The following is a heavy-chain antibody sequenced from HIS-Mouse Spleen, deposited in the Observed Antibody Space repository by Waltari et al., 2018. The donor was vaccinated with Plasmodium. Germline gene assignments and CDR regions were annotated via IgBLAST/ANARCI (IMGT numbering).Heavy chain of an antibody. V-gene: IGHV1-46*01. CDR3: ARDLFRIGVAGTEYYYGMDV. D-gene: IGHD6-19*01. CDR2: INPRGGSK. J-gene: IGHJ6*02. Sequence: QVQLVQSGAEVKKPGASVKVSCKASGYTFTSYYMHWVRQATGQGLEWMGIINPRGGSKREEQKVKGRVTMTRDTSTSTVYMELSSLRSEDTAVYYCARDLFRIGVAGTEYYYGMDVWGQGTTVTVSS. CDR1: GYTFTSYY.